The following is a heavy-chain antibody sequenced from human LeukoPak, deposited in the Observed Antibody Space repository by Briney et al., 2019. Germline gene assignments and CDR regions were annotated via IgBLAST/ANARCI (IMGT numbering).Heavy chain of an antibody. J-gene: IGHJ4*02. CDR1: GFTFSNYA. CDR2: ISGSGSGGGT. CDR3: AKSGLNRFDY. D-gene: IGHD2-15*01. V-gene: IGHV3-23*01. Sequence: GGSLRLSCAASGFTFSNYAMSWVRQAPGKGLEWVSNISGSGSGGGTYYADSVKGRFTISRDNSKNTLYLQMNSLRAEDTAVYYCAKSGLNRFDYWGQGTLVTVSS.